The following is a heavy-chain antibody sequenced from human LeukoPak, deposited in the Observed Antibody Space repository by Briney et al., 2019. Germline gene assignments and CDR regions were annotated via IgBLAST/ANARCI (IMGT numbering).Heavy chain of an antibody. CDR1: GFTFDDYA. CDR2: ISWDGGST. J-gene: IGHJ4*02. V-gene: IGHV3-43D*03. D-gene: IGHD1-1*01. Sequence: GGSLRLSCAASGFTFDDYAMHWVRQAPGKGLEWVSLISWDGGSTYYAASVKGRFTISRDNSKNSLYLQMNSLRAEDTALYYCAKEGAAGNAGFDYWGQGTLVTVSS. CDR3: AKEGAAGNAGFDY.